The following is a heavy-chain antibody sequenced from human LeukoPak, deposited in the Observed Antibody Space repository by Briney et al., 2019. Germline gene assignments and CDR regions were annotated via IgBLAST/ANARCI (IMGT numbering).Heavy chain of an antibody. D-gene: IGHD3-16*02. V-gene: IGHV4-61*05. CDR2: IYYSGGTT. J-gene: IGHJ3*02. Sequence: SETLSLTCTVSGGSISSSSYYWGWIRQPPGKGLEWIGFIYYSGGTTNYNPSLKSRVTISVDTSRNQFSLKMSSVTAADTAVYYCARSEGEFGGVIVIREAHAFDIWGQGTMVTVSS. CDR1: GGSISSSSYY. CDR3: ARSEGEFGGVIVIREAHAFDI.